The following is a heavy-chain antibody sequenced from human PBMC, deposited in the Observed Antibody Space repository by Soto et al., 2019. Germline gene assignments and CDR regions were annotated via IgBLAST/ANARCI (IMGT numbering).Heavy chain of an antibody. CDR2: TYYRTKWYN. V-gene: IGHV6-1*01. D-gene: IGHD3-22*01. Sequence: PSQTLSLTCAISGDSVSSNSAACNWIRQSPSRGLEWLGRTYYRTKWYNDYAVSVKSRITINPDTSKNQFSLQLNSVTPEDTAVYYCAREGNYYDSSGYLPWGQGTLVTVSS. CDR3: AREGNYYDSSGYLP. J-gene: IGHJ5*02. CDR1: GDSVSSNSAA.